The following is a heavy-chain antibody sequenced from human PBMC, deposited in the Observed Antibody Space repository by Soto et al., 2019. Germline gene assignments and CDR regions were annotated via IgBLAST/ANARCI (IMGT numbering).Heavy chain of an antibody. V-gene: IGHV4-31*03. D-gene: IGHD2-21*02. CDR3: ARSGVTGIVIPSHWFDP. CDR1: GDSIGGVGY. J-gene: IGHJ5*02. CDR2: ISSSGST. Sequence: SETLSLTCTVSGDSIGGVGYWSWIRQFPGRGLEWIGRISSSGSTYYNPALNNRISLSLDTSQNQFSLKLLSVTAADTAIYYCARSGVTGIVIPSHWFDPWGQGTLVTVSS.